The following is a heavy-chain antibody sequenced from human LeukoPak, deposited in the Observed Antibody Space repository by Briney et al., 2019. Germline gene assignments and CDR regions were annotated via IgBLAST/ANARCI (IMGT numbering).Heavy chain of an antibody. D-gene: IGHD6-25*01. CDR3: ARAHTSGSDY. CDR1: GFTFSSYA. CDR2: IIPILGIA. Sequence: GGSLRLSCAASGFTFSSYAISWVRQAPGQGLEWMGRIIPILGIANYAQKFQGRVTITADKSTSTAYMELSSLRSEDTAVYYCARAHTSGSDYWGQGTLVTVSS. J-gene: IGHJ4*02. V-gene: IGHV1-69*04.